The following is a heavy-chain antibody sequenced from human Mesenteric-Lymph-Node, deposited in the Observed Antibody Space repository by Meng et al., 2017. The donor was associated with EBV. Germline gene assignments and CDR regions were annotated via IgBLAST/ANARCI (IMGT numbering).Heavy chain of an antibody. V-gene: IGHV4-4*02. J-gene: IGHJ4*02. CDR1: GGSIRSSNG. CDR3: AREVRSWSFDI. D-gene: IGHD6-13*01. CDR2: INYRGGT. Sequence: QEPGPGRVKTSGSRSLTFAVSGGSIRSSNGGSWVRQPPGKGLGGMGKINYRGGTYYHPSHERRITISRDTSENQFSLKLSSVTAADTAVYFCAREVRSWSFDIWGQGTLVTVSS.